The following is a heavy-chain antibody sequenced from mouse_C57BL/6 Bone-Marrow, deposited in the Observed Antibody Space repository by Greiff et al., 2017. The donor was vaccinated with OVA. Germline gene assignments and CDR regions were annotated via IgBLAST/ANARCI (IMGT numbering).Heavy chain of an antibody. V-gene: IGHV5-6*02. CDR3: ARHGDYGSYFDY. CDR1: GFTFSSYG. Sequence: DVKVEASWGDLVKPGGSLKLSCAASGFTFSSYGMSWVRQTPDKRLEWVATISSGGSYTYYPDSVKGRFTISRDNAKNTLYLQMSSLKSEDTAMYYCARHGDYGSYFDYWGQGTTLTVSS. D-gene: IGHD1-1*01. J-gene: IGHJ2*01. CDR2: ISSGGSYT.